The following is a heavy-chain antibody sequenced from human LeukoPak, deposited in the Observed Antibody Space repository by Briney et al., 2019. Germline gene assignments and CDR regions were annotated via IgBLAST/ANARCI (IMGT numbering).Heavy chain of an antibody. J-gene: IGHJ4*02. CDR3: VSFYETY. Sequence: GGSLRLSCAASGNYWMHWVRQAPGKGLVWVSHINSDGSWTSYADSVKGRFTISKDNAKNTVHLQMNNLRAEDTAVYYCVSFYETYWGRGTLVTVSS. CDR1: GNYW. D-gene: IGHD2-2*01. CDR2: INSDGSWT. V-gene: IGHV3-74*01.